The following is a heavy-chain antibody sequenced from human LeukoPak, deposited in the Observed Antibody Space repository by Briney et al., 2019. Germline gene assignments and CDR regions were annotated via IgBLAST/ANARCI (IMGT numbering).Heavy chain of an antibody. Sequence: SETLSLTCTVSGGSISSSSYYWSWIRQPPGKGLEWIGYIYYSGSTKYNPSLKSRVTISVDTSKNQFSLRLSSVTAADTAVYYCTRGSIAYYYMDVWGKGTTVTISS. D-gene: IGHD3-22*01. V-gene: IGHV4-61*01. CDR3: TRGSIAYYYMDV. J-gene: IGHJ6*03. CDR2: IYYSGST. CDR1: GGSISSSSYY.